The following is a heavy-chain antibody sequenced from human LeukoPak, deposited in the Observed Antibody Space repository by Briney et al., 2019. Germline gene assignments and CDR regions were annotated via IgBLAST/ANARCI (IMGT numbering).Heavy chain of an antibody. J-gene: IGHJ4*02. Sequence: GGSLRLSCAASGFTFSSYEMNWVRQAPGKGLEWVAVISYDGSNKYYADSVKGRFTISRDNSKNTLYLQMNSLRAEDTAVYYCASSLISTAGTDYWGQGTLVTVSS. D-gene: IGHD6-13*01. CDR3: ASSLISTAGTDY. CDR2: ISYDGSNK. CDR1: GFTFSSYE. V-gene: IGHV3-30*04.